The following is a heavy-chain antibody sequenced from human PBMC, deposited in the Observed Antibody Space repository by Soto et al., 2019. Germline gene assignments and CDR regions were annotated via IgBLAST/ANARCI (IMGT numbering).Heavy chain of an antibody. CDR3: ARIGHFDWLMTRDAFDI. CDR2: IYYSGST. V-gene: IGHV4-59*01. Sequence: SETLSLTCTVSGGSISSYYWSWIRQLPGKGLEWIGYIYYSGSTNYNPSLKSRVTISVDTSKNQFSLKLSSVTAADTAVYYCARIGHFDWLMTRDAFDIWGQGTMVTVSS. D-gene: IGHD3-9*01. J-gene: IGHJ3*02. CDR1: GGSISSYY.